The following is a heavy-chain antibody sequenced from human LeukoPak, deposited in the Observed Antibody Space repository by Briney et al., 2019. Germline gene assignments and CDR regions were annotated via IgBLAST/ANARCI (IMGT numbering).Heavy chain of an antibody. CDR1: GFTFSSYS. J-gene: IGHJ4*02. CDR2: ISSSSSYI. D-gene: IGHD1-26*01. CDR3: ARGEVGATGDY. V-gene: IGHV3-21*01. Sequence: GGSLRLSCAASGFTFSSYSMNWVRQAPGKGLEWVSSISSSSSYIYYADSVKGRFTISRDNAKNSLYLQMNSLRAEETAVYYCARGEVGATGDYWGQGTLVTVSS.